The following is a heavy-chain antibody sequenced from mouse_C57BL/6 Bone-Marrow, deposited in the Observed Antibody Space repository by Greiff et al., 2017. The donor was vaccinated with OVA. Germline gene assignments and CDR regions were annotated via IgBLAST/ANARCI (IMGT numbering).Heavy chain of an antibody. CDR1: GYAFTNYL. CDR3: ARKGTTVVARYFDV. V-gene: IGHV1-54*01. Sequence: VQLQQSGAELVRPGTSVKVSCKASGYAFTNYLIEWVKQRPGQGLEWIGVINPGSGGTNYNEKFKGKATLTADKSSSTAYMQLSSLTSEDSAVYFCARKGTTVVARYFDVWGTGTTVTVSS. D-gene: IGHD1-1*01. CDR2: INPGSGGT. J-gene: IGHJ1*03.